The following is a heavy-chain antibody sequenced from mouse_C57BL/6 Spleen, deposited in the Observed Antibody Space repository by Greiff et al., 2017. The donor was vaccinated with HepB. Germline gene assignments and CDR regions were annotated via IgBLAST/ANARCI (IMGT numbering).Heavy chain of an antibody. CDR2: ISYDGSN. Sequence: EVQLVESGPGLVKPSQSLSLTCSVTGYSITSGYYWNWIRQFPGNKLEWMGYISYDGSNNYNPSLKNRISITRDTSKNQFFLKLNSVTTEDTATYYCARKSNYGAYWGQGTLVTVSA. V-gene: IGHV3-6*01. CDR3: ARKSNYGAY. J-gene: IGHJ3*01. D-gene: IGHD2-5*01. CDR1: GYSITSGYY.